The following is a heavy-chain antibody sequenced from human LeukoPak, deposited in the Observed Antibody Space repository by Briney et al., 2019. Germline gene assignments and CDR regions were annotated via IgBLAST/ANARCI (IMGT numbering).Heavy chain of an antibody. CDR3: ARCQEQWLVHGFDP. V-gene: IGHV3-48*03. CDR2: ISSSGSTI. Sequence: AGGSLTLSCAASGFTFSSYEMNWLRQAPGKGREGVSYISSSGSTIYYADPVRVRFTIYRDNAKNSLYLQINNLRAEDTAVYYCARCQEQWLVHGFDPWGQGTLVTVSS. J-gene: IGHJ5*02. CDR1: GFTFSSYE. D-gene: IGHD6-19*01.